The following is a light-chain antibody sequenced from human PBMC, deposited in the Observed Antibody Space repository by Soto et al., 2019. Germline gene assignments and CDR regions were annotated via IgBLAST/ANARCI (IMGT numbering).Light chain of an antibody. CDR1: QSVSSR. CDR2: GAS. CDR3: QQYGSSPWT. Sequence: IVLPQTRGTEALSPEQSGTRCCRASQSVSSRLAWYQQKPGQAPRLLIYGASSRATGIPDRFSGSGSGTDFTLTISRLEPEDFAVYYCQQYGSSPWTFGQGTKVDIK. J-gene: IGKJ1*01. V-gene: IGKV3-20*01.